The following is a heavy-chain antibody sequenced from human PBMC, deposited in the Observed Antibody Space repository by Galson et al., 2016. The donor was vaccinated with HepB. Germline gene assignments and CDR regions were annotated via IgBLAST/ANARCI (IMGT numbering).Heavy chain of an antibody. CDR3: ARRHEYCPPVGCSVDY. V-gene: IGHV3-30*03. D-gene: IGHD2/OR15-2a*01. CDR2: DSMDGRRK. J-gene: IGHJ4*02. CDR1: GFTFSGYG. Sequence: SLRLSCAASGFTFSGYGMPWVRQAPGKGLEWVAADSMDGRRKFYAASVKGRFTISRDNSNNMLFLQMSSLTEDDTAVYYCARRHEYCPPVGCSVDYWGQGTLVSVSS.